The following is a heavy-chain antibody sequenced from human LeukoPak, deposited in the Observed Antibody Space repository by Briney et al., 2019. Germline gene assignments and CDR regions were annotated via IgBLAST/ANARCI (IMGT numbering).Heavy chain of an antibody. Sequence: GGSLRLSCAASGFTFSDCYMSWIRQAPGKGLEWVSYISSSGSTIYYADSVKGRFTISRDNAKNSLYLQMNSLRAEDTAVYYCARVKRAYGYVGYYYGMDVWGQGTTVTVSS. V-gene: IGHV3-11*01. CDR1: GFTFSDCY. CDR2: ISSSGSTI. D-gene: IGHD5-18*01. CDR3: ARVKRAYGYVGYYYGMDV. J-gene: IGHJ6*02.